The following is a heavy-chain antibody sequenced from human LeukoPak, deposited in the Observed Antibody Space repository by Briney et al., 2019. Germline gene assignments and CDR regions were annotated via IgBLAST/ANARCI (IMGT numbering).Heavy chain of an antibody. CDR1: EFTFSDHF. CDR3: ASIRGTFGY. J-gene: IGHJ4*02. D-gene: IGHD1-26*01. Sequence: PGGSLRLSCAATEFTFSDHFLDWVRQAPGKGLEWVGRTRNKANSYITEYAASVKGRFTISRDDSKNSLYLQMSSLKTDDTAMYYCASIRGTFGYWGQGTLVTVSS. V-gene: IGHV3-72*01. CDR2: TRNKANSYIT.